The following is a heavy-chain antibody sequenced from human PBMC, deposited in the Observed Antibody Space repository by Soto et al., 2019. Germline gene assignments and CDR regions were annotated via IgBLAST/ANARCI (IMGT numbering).Heavy chain of an antibody. Sequence: QVQLVESGGGLVKPGGSLRLSCAASGFTLSDYYMSWIRQAPGKGLEWVSYISSSSSYTNHADSVKGRFTISRETAKNSLYLQMNSLTAEDAAVYYCASGSGSSWNWFDPWGQGTLVTVSS. D-gene: IGHD6-13*01. CDR2: ISSSSSYT. CDR1: GFTLSDYY. J-gene: IGHJ5*02. CDR3: ASGSGSSWNWFDP. V-gene: IGHV3-11*05.